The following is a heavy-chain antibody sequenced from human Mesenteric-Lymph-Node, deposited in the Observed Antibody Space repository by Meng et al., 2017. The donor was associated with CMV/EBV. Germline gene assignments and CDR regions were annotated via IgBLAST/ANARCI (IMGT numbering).Heavy chain of an antibody. Sequence: GESLKISCAASGFTFSSYAMYWVRQAPGKGLEWVAVISYHGSNKYYADSVKGRFTISRDNSKNTLYLQMNSLRAEDTAVYYCARDDDGPQAFDMWGQGTMVTVSS. CDR3: ARDDDGPQAFDM. J-gene: IGHJ3*02. V-gene: IGHV3-30*04. D-gene: IGHD3-16*01. CDR1: GFTFSSYA. CDR2: ISYHGSNK.